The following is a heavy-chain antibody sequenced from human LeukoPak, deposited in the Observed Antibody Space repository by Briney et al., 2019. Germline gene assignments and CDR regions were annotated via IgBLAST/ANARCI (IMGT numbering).Heavy chain of an antibody. CDR3: ARGGTYYYDSSGYYYLD. D-gene: IGHD3-22*01. Sequence: GGSLRLSCAASGFTFSSYSMNWVRQAPGKGLEWVSSISSSSSYIYYADSVKGRFTISRDNAKNSLYLQMNSLRAEDTAVYYCARGGTYYYDSSGYYYLDWGQGTLVTVS. CDR2: ISSSSSYI. J-gene: IGHJ4*02. V-gene: IGHV3-21*01. CDR1: GFTFSSYS.